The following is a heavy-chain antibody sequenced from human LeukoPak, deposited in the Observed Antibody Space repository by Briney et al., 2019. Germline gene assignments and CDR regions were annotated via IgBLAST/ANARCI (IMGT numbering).Heavy chain of an antibody. V-gene: IGHV1-69*13. CDR2: IIPIFGTA. Sequence: SVKVSCKASGGTFSSYAISWVRQAPGQGLEWMGGIIPIFGTANYAQKFQGRVTITADESTSTAYMELSSLRSEDTAVYYCARDGDCSGGSCSSGGYYWGQGTLVTVSS. CDR1: GGTFSSYA. D-gene: IGHD2-15*01. J-gene: IGHJ4*02. CDR3: ARDGDCSGGSCSSGGYY.